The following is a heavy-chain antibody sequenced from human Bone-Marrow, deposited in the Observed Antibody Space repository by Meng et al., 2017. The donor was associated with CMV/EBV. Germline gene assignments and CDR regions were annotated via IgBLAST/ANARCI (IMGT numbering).Heavy chain of an antibody. CDR1: GFTFSSYA. D-gene: IGHD1-26*01. Sequence: GGSLRLSCAASGFTFSSYAMSWVRQAPGKGLEWVSAISGSGGSTYYADSVKGRFTISRDNSKNTLYLQMNSLRAEDTAVYYCAKDMEAGSYLTYYYYYGMDVWGQGTTVTASS. CDR2: ISGSGGST. J-gene: IGHJ6*02. V-gene: IGHV3-23*01. CDR3: AKDMEAGSYLTYYYYYGMDV.